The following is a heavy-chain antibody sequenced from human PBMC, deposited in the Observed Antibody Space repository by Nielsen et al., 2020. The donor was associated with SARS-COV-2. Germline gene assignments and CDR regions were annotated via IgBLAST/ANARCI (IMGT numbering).Heavy chain of an antibody. Sequence: SETLSLTCAVYGGSFSGYYWSWTRQPPGKGLEWIGEINHSGSTNYNPSLKSRVTISVDTSKNQFSLKLSSVTAADTAVYYCARDPGYPTDYWGQGTLVTVSS. V-gene: IGHV4-34*01. J-gene: IGHJ4*02. CDR2: INHSGST. D-gene: IGHD5-12*01. CDR1: GGSFSGYY. CDR3: ARDPGYPTDY.